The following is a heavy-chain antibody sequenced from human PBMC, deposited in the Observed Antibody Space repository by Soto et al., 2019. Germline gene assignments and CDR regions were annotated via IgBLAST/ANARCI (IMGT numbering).Heavy chain of an antibody. J-gene: IGHJ4*02. CDR2: IRSKAYGGTT. D-gene: IGHD3-3*01. V-gene: IGHV3-49*03. CDR3: TRVGDTIFGVVIPYYFDY. CDR1: GCTFGDYA. Sequence: GSLRLSCTAFGCTFGDYAMSWFRQAPGKGLEWVGFIRSKAYGGTTEYAASVKGRFTISRDDSKSIAYLQMNSLKTEDTAVYYCTRVGDTIFGVVIPYYFDYWGQGTLVTVSS.